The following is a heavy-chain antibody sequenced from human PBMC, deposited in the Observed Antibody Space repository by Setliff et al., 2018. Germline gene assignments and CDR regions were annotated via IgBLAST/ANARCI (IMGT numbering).Heavy chain of an antibody. D-gene: IGHD6-13*01. CDR3: ARQARYSSSWYMGGYFDY. V-gene: IGHV5-51*01. CDR1: GYSFTSYW. CDR2: IYPDDSDT. J-gene: IGHJ4*02. Sequence: GESLKISCKGSGYSFTSYWTGWVRQMPGKGLEWMGIIYPDDSDTRYSPSFQGQVTISADKSISTAYLQWSSLKASDTAMYYCARQARYSSSWYMGGYFDYWGQGTLVTVSS.